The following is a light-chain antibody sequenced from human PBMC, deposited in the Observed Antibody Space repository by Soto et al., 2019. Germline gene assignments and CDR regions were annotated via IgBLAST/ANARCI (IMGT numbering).Light chain of an antibody. V-gene: IGKV1-5*01. J-gene: IGKJ2*01. CDR3: QQYNSYSHT. CDR2: DAS. CDR1: QSISSW. Sequence: DIQMTQSPSTLSASVGDRVTITCRASQSISSWLAWYQQKPGKAPKLLIYDASSLESGVPSRFSGSGSGTEFTLTISSLQPDDFATYYCQQYNSYSHTFGQGTKLESK.